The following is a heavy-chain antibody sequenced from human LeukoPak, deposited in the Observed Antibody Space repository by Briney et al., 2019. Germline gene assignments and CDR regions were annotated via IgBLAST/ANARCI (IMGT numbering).Heavy chain of an antibody. CDR3: AKAPYGDPLNYYYGMDV. J-gene: IGHJ6*02. CDR1: GFTFSSYA. Sequence: GGSLRLSCAASGFTFSSYAMSWVRQAPGKGLEWVSAISGSGGSTYYADSVKGRFTISRDNSKNTLYLQMNSLRAEDTAVYYCAKAPYGDPLNYYYGMDVWGQGTTVTVSS. D-gene: IGHD4-17*01. V-gene: IGHV3-23*01. CDR2: ISGSGGST.